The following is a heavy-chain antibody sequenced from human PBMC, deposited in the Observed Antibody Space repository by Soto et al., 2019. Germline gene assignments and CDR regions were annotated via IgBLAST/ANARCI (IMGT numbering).Heavy chain of an antibody. V-gene: IGHV5-10-1*01. Sequence: GESLKISCKGSGYSFTSYWISWVRQMPGKGLEWMGRIDPSDSYTNYSPSFQGHVTISADKSISTAYLQWSSPKASDTAMYYCARQLYCSSTSCPARANWFDPWG. CDR2: IDPSDSYT. J-gene: IGHJ5*02. CDR1: GYSFTSYW. D-gene: IGHD2-2*01. CDR3: ARQLYCSSTSCPARANWFDP.